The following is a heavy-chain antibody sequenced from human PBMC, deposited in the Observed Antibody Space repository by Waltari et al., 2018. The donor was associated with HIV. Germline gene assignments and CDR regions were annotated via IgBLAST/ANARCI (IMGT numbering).Heavy chain of an antibody. D-gene: IGHD6-13*01. Sequence: QVQLVQSGAEVKKPGSSVKVSCRASGGRCRSYAITCVRQAPGQGLEWMGGIIPVFGTANYAQKFQGRVTITADESTSTAYMDLRSLTSEDTAVYYCARILGSSWYNWIDPWGQGTLVTVSS. V-gene: IGHV1-69*12. CDR1: GGRCRSYA. J-gene: IGHJ5*02. CDR3: ARILGSSWYNWIDP. CDR2: IIPVFGTA.